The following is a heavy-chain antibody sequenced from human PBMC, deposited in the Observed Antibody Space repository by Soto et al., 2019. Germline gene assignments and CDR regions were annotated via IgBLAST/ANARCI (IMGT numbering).Heavy chain of an antibody. CDR2: INPNSGGT. CDR1: GYTFTGYY. V-gene: IGHV1-2*02. J-gene: IGHJ6*02. Sequence: ASVKVSCKASGYTFTGYYMHWVRQAPGQGLEWMGWINPNSGGTNYAQKFQGRVTMTRDTSISTAYMELSRLRSDDTAVYYCATPSAVISDYYYGMDVWGQGTTVTVSS. D-gene: IGHD3-22*01. CDR3: ATPSAVISDYYYGMDV.